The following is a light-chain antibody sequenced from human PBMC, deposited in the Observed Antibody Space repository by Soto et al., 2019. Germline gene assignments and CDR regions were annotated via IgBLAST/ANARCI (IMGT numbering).Light chain of an antibody. CDR2: EVT. V-gene: IGLV2-8*01. CDR1: SSDVGAYDY. CDR3: ASYAGNNNFVL. J-gene: IGLJ2*01. Sequence: QLVLAQPPSASGSPGQSVTISCTGTSSDVGAYDYVSWYQQHPGKAPKLVISEVTERPSGVPERFSGSKSGNTASLTVSGLQAEDEADYYCASYAGNNNFVLFGGGTKLTVL.